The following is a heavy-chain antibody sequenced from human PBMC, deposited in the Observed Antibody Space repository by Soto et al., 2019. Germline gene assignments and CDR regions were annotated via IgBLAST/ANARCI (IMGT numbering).Heavy chain of an antibody. CDR1: GFSLTNKGVG. J-gene: IGHJ5*02. D-gene: IGHD5-12*01. Sequence: QITLKETGPPLVKPTQTLTLTCNFSGFSLTNKGVGVGWIRQPPRKALEWLGIIYWDDDKRYRPSLNNRLTNTKDTSKNQVVLTMTNVDTVDTATYYCAHRNANSGDDGRYDPWGQGTLVTVSS. CDR2: IYWDDDK. CDR3: AHRNANSGDDGRYDP. V-gene: IGHV2-5*02.